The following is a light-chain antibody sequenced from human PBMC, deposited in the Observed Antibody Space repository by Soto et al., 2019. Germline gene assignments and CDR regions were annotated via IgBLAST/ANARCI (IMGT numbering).Light chain of an antibody. J-gene: IGKJ5*01. CDR2: GAS. CDR3: QQYNNRPPIT. CDR1: QSVGSN. V-gene: IGKV3D-15*01. Sequence: EIVMTQSPVTLSVSPGESATLSCRASQSVGSNLAWYQQRPGQAPRLLSYGASTRATGIPVRFSGSGSGTEFTLTISGLQSEDFGVYLCQQYNNRPPITFGQGTRLEI.